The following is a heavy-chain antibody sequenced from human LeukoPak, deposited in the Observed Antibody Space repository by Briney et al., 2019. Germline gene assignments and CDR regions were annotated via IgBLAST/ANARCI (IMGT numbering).Heavy chain of an antibody. D-gene: IGHD1/OR15-1a*01. V-gene: IGHV4-31*03. J-gene: IGHJ4*02. CDR2: IFYSGST. CDR3: ARDRDRGTFDY. CDR1: GGSISSGGSY. Sequence: PSETLSLTCTVSGGSISSGGSYWSWIRQHPGKGLEWIGYIFYSGSTYYNPSLKSRVTISVDTSKNLFSLKLSSVTAADTAVYYCARDRDRGTFDYWGQGTLVTVSS.